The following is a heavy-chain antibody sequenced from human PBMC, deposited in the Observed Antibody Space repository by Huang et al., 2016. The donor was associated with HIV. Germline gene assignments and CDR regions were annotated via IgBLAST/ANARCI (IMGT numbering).Heavy chain of an antibody. J-gene: IGHJ3*02. V-gene: IGHV1-18*01. CDR1: GYSLTSYD. CDR2: INVNNGNT. D-gene: IGHD6-19*01. CDR3: ARGDSGWSYDAFNI. Sequence: QLVQSGAELKKPGASVRVSCKASGYSLTSYDINWVRLAPGQGPEWMGWINVNNGNTEYAQNFQGRVTMTTDTSTNTAYMELRSLRSDDTAVYYCARGDSGWSYDAFNIWGQGTMVTSLQ.